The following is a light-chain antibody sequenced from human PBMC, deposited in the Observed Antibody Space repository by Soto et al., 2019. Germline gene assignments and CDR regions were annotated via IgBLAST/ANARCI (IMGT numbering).Light chain of an antibody. CDR2: KGS. Sequence: DTPMTQSPSTLSAPVGDSVTITCRASQSISSWLAWYQQKPGKAPKLLIYKGSTLQSGVPSSFSGRGSGTEFTLTISSLQPDDFATYYCQQYDSYPLTFGGGTKVEIK. CDR3: QQYDSYPLT. J-gene: IGKJ4*01. V-gene: IGKV1-5*03. CDR1: QSISSW.